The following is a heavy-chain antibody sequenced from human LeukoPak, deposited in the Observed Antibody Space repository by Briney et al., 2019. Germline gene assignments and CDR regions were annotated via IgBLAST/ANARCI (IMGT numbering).Heavy chain of an antibody. V-gene: IGHV1-18*01. Sequence: ASVKVSFKASGYTFTYFGFSWVRQAPGQGLEWMGWISSFNGDTNYAQKLQGRVTMTTDTSTSTAYMELRSLRSDDTAVYYCARRMNSGSYYPSYYFDSWGQGTLVTVSS. CDR1: GYTFTYFG. D-gene: IGHD3-10*01. CDR2: ISSFNGDT. CDR3: ARRMNSGSYYPSYYFDS. J-gene: IGHJ4*02.